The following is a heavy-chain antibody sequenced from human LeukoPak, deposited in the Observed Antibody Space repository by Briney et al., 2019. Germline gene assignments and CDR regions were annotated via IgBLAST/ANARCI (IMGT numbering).Heavy chain of an antibody. V-gene: IGHV1-2*02. Sequence: ASVKVSCKASGYTFTGYYMHWVRQAPGQGLEWMGWINPNSGGTNYAQKFQGRVTMTRDTSISTAYMELSRLRSDDTAVYYCARGELQLERRYNWFDPWGQGTLVTVPS. J-gene: IGHJ5*02. CDR1: GYTFTGYY. CDR3: ARGELQLERRYNWFDP. CDR2: INPNSGGT. D-gene: IGHD1-1*01.